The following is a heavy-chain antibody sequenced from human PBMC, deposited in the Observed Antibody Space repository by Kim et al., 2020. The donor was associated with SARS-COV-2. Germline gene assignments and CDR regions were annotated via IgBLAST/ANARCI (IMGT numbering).Heavy chain of an antibody. CDR1: GFTFSSYW. CDR2: IKHDGSEK. CDR3: ARDLERYFDWLLQGRRTHYDMDV. Sequence: GGSLRLSCAASGFTFSSYWMSWVRQAPGKGLEWVANIKHDGSEKYYVDSVKGRFTISRDNSKNSLYLQMNSLRAEDTAVYYCARDLERYFDWLLQGRRTHYDMDVWGQGTTVTVSS. V-gene: IGHV3-7*03. J-gene: IGHJ6*02. D-gene: IGHD3-9*01.